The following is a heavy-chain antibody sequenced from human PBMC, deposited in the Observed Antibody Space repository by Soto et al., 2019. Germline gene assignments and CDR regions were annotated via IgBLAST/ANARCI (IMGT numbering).Heavy chain of an antibody. Sequence: GGSLRLSCAASGFTFSSYAMSWVRQAPGKGLEWVSAISGSGGSTYYADSVKGRFTISRDNSKNTLYLQMNSLRAEDTAVYYCAKAGTRDYDFWSGYYKWFDPWGQGTLVTVSS. CDR1: GFTFSSYA. D-gene: IGHD3-3*01. CDR2: ISGSGGST. J-gene: IGHJ5*02. V-gene: IGHV3-23*01. CDR3: AKAGTRDYDFWSGYYKWFDP.